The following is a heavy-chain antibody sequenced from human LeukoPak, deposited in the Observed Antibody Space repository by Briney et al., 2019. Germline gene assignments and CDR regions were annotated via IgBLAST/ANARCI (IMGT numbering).Heavy chain of an antibody. Sequence: ASVKVSCKASGYTFTSYGISWVRQAPGQGLEWMGWISAYNGHTKYAQNFQGRVTMTTDTSTSTAYMEVRSLRSDDAAVYYCARDQEQGAVAGLFDYWGPGTLVTVSS. CDR1: GYTFTSYG. V-gene: IGHV1-18*01. J-gene: IGHJ4*02. CDR3: ARDQEQGAVAGLFDY. D-gene: IGHD6-19*01. CDR2: ISAYNGHT.